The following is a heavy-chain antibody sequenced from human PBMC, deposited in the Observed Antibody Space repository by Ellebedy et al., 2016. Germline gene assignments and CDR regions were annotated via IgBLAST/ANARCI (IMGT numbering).Heavy chain of an antibody. CDR1: GFSLTTSEVV. CDR2: IYGNDDK. D-gene: IGHD4-17*01. J-gene: IGHJ4*02. V-gene: IGHV2-5*01. Sequence: SGPTLVKPTQTLTLTCSFSGFSLTTSEVVVGWIRQPPGKALEWLAFIYGNDDKRYSPSLKSGLTITKDTSKNEVVLTLTNMDPVDTATYYCAHRTTVTADDYWGQGTLVTVSS. CDR3: AHRTTVTADDY.